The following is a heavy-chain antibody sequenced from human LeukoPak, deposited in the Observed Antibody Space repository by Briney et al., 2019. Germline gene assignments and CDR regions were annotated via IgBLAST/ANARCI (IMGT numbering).Heavy chain of an antibody. Sequence: GGSLRLSCAASGAAFSKYGMKWVRQAAGAGLEYISGISRSSDITHYADSVKGRFTISRDNVKNTLYLQMNSLRAEDTALYYCATEGFYFWGPGTQVTVSS. CDR3: ATEGFYF. V-gene: IGHV3-23*01. CDR2: ISRSSDIT. J-gene: IGHJ4*02. CDR1: GAAFSKYG.